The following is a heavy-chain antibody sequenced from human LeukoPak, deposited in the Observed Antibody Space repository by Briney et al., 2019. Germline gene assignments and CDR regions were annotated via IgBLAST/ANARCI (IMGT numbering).Heavy chain of an antibody. J-gene: IGHJ4*02. CDR2: INPSGGST. Sequence: ASVKVSCKASGYTFTSYYMHWVRQAPGQGLEWMGIINPSGGSTSYAQKFQGRATMTRDTSTSTVYMELSSLRSEDTAVYYCAREGGYCSGGSCSHHFDYWGQGTLVTVSS. CDR3: AREGGYCSGGSCSHHFDY. D-gene: IGHD2-15*01. V-gene: IGHV1-46*01. CDR1: GYTFTSYY.